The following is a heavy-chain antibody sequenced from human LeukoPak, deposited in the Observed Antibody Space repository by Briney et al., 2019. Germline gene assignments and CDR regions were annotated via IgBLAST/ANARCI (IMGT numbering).Heavy chain of an antibody. D-gene: IGHD7-27*01. Sequence: SETLSLTCAVYGGSFSGYYWSWIRQPPGKGLEWIGEINHSGSTNYNPSLKSRVTMSVDTSKNQFSLKVSSVTAADTAVYYCARLGSDYYYYYGMDVWGQGTTVTVSS. V-gene: IGHV4-34*01. CDR1: GGSFSGYY. CDR3: ARLGSDYYYYYGMDV. J-gene: IGHJ6*02. CDR2: INHSGST.